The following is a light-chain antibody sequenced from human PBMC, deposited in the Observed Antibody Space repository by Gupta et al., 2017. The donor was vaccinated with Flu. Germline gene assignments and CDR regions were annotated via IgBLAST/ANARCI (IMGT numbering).Light chain of an antibody. V-gene: IGKV3-15*01. CDR3: QQSSNWPRT. CDR1: QSISND. J-gene: IGKJ1*01. CDR2: GAS. Sequence: EIVMTQSPATLSVSPGERATLSCRANQSISNDLAWYQQKPGQAPRLLIYGASTRATGIPARFSGTGSGTEFTLIISSLQSEDFAVYYCQQSSNWPRTFGQGTKMEIK.